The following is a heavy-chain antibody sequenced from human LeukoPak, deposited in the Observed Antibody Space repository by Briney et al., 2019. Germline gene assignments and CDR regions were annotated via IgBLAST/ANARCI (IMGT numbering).Heavy chain of an antibody. J-gene: IGHJ6*02. CDR1: GFTFSSYA. D-gene: IGHD1-7*01. Sequence: PGGSLRLSCAASGFTFSSYAMHWVRQAPGKGLEWVAVMSYDGSNKYYADSVKGRFTISRDNSKNTLYLQMNSLRAEDTAVYYCARDSSYNWNYPAIIYYYGMDVWGQGTTVTVSS. CDR2: MSYDGSNK. V-gene: IGHV3-30-3*01. CDR3: ARDSSYNWNYPAIIYYYGMDV.